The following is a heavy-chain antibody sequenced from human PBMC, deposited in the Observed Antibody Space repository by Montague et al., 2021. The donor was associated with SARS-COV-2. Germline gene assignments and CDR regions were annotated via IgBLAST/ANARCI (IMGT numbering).Heavy chain of an antibody. CDR3: AKKTIAVPGSPHFDS. Sequence: SLRLSCAASGFTFSSYGMFWVRQTPGKGLEWVSAISGGGDMTYYVDSVKGRFTISRDNSKNTLYPQMNTLRAEDTAVYFCAKKTIAVPGSPHFDSWGQGTLVTVSS. J-gene: IGHJ4*02. D-gene: IGHD6-19*01. CDR2: ISGGGDMT. V-gene: IGHV3-23*01. CDR1: GFTFSSYG.